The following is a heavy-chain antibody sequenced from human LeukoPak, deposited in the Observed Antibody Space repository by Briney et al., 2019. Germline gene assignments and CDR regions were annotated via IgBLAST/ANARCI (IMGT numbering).Heavy chain of an antibody. CDR2: ISGSGGST. J-gene: IGHJ6*02. CDR1: GFTFSSYA. Sequence: GGSLRLSCAASGFTFSSYAMSWVRQAPGKGLEWVSAISGSGGSTYYADSVKGRFTISRDNSKNTLYLQMNSLGAEDTAVYYCAKDSPSWRASYYYGMDVWGQGTTVTVSS. V-gene: IGHV3-23*01. CDR3: AKDSPSWRASYYYGMDV. D-gene: IGHD3-3*01.